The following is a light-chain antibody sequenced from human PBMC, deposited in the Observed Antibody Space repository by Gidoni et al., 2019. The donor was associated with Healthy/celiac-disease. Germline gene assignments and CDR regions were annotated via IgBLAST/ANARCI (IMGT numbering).Light chain of an antibody. CDR3: QQYNSHGT. CDR1: QSISSL. Sequence: DIQMTQSPSTLSASVGDRVTIPCRASQSISSLLAWYQQKPGKAPKLLIYKASSLASGVPSRFSGSGSGTEVTLTISSLQPDDFATYYCQQYNSHGTFGQGTKVEIK. V-gene: IGKV1-5*03. CDR2: KAS. J-gene: IGKJ1*01.